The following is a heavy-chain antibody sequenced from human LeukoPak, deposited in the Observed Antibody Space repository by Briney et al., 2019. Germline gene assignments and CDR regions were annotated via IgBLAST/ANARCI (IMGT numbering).Heavy chain of an antibody. CDR2: IYPGDSDT. Sequence: GEPLQISCKGSGYSFTSYWIGWVRQMAGKGLEWMGIIYPGDSDTRYSPFFQGQVTISADKSISTAYLQWSSLKASDTAMYYRARQVTMPDGHAFDIWGQGTMVTVSS. CDR1: GYSFTSYW. V-gene: IGHV5-51*01. J-gene: IGHJ3*02. D-gene: IGHD4-17*01. CDR3: ARQVTMPDGHAFDI.